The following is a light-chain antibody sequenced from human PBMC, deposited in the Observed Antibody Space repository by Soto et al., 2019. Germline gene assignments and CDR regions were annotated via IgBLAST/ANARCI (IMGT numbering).Light chain of an antibody. J-gene: IGLJ2*01. Sequence: QSVLTQPPSASGTPGQRVTISCSGSSSNIGSNTVNWYQQLPGTAPKLLIYSNNQRPSGVPDRFSDSKSGTSASLAISGLQSEDEADYYCAAWDDSLNGVVFGGGTKGTVL. CDR3: AAWDDSLNGVV. CDR2: SNN. V-gene: IGLV1-44*01. CDR1: SSNIGSNT.